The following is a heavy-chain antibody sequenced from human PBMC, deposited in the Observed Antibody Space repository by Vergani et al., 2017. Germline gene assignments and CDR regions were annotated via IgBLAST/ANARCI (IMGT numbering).Heavy chain of an antibody. Sequence: EVQLVQSGAEVKKPGESLKISCKGSGYSFTSYRIGWVRQMPGKGLEWMGIIYPGDSDTRYSPSFQGQVTISADKSISTAYLQCSSLKTSDTAMYYCARLDGSSWSYIYFDYWGQGTLVTVSS. V-gene: IGHV5-51*01. J-gene: IGHJ4*02. D-gene: IGHD6-13*01. CDR2: IYPGDSDT. CDR1: GYSFTSYR. CDR3: ARLDGSSWSYIYFDY.